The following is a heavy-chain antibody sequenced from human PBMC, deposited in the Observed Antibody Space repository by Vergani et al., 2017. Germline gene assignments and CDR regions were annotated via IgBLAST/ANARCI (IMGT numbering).Heavy chain of an antibody. CDR2: IRSKAYGGST. D-gene: IGHD1-26*01. J-gene: IGHJ5*02. CDR1: GFTFGDYA. CDR3: TRVRSLYSSNWFDP. V-gene: IGHV3-49*04. Sequence: EVQLVESGGGLVQPGRSLRLSCTASGFTFGDYAMSWVRQAPGKGLEWVGFIRSKAYGGSTEYAASVKGRFTISRDDSKSIAYLQMNSLKTEDTAVYYCTRVRSLYSSNWFDPWGQGTLVTVSS.